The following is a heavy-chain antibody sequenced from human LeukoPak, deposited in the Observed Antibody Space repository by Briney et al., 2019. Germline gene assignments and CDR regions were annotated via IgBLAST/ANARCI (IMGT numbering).Heavy chain of an antibody. Sequence: ASVKVSCKASGYTFTSYGISWVRQAPGQGLEWMGWISAYSGNTNYAQKLQGRVTMTTDTSTSTAYMELRSLRSDDTAVYYRARSSTVTTWWFDPWGQGTLVTVSS. D-gene: IGHD4-17*01. CDR1: GYTFTSYG. CDR3: ARSSTVTTWWFDP. J-gene: IGHJ5*02. CDR2: ISAYSGNT. V-gene: IGHV1-18*01.